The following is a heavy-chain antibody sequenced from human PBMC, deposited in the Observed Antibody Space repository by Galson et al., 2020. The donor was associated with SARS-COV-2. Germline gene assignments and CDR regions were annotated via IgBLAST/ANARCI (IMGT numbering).Heavy chain of an antibody. Sequence: GESLKISCAASGFTFSSYGMNWVRQAPGRGLEWVSYISGSGRTISHADSVKGRFTISRDNAKNSLFLQVKTLRDEDTAVYYCVRDSNDVLSGYYHPNFFDYWGQGALVTVSS. J-gene: IGHJ4*02. CDR3: VRDSNDVLSGYYHPNFFDY. V-gene: IGHV3-48*02. CDR1: GFTFSSYG. CDR2: ISGSGRTI. D-gene: IGHD3-3*01.